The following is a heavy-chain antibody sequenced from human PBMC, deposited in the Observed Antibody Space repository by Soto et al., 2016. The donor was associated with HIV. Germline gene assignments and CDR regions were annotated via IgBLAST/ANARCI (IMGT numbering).Heavy chain of an antibody. D-gene: IGHD6-13*01. CDR1: GFIFSNYS. J-gene: IGHJ5*01. V-gene: IGHV3-48*04. CDR3: ARGQGSSWYMGVFDS. Sequence: EVQLVESGGGLVQPGGSLRLSCAASGFIFSNYSINWVRQAPGKGLEWVSYISSSSDTIYYADSVKGRFIISRDNAKNSLYLRINNLRVEDTAIYYCARGQGSSWYMGVFDSWGQGILVTGLL. CDR2: ISSSSDTI.